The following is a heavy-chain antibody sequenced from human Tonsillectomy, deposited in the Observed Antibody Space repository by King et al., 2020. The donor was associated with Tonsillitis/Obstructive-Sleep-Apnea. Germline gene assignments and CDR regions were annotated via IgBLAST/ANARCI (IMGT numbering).Heavy chain of an antibody. D-gene: IGHD2-15*01. CDR2: ISYDGTIK. Sequence: VQLVESGGGVVQPGRSLRLSCAASGFTFSSYAIHWVRQAPGQGLEWVAVISYDGTIKYYADAVKGRFTISRDSTKNTLYLQMNSLRAEDTAVYYCARDGQACFGNCSLFDSWGQGTLVTVSS. CDR3: ARDGQACFGNCSLFDS. V-gene: IGHV3-30*04. J-gene: IGHJ5*01. CDR1: GFTFSSYA.